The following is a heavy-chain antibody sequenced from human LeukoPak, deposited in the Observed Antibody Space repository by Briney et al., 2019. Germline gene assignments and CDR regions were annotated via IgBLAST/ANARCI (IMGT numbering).Heavy chain of an antibody. CDR2: IFQTGHS. CDR1: GGSISTFY. V-gene: IGHV4-59*08. Sequence: PSETLSLTCTVSGGSISTFYWSWLRQPPGMGLEWIGYIFQTGHSNYNPSLKGRVTISVDTSKNQLSLKLYSVTVADTAIYYCARHPFSDGFDFWGQGTMVTVSS. CDR3: ARHPFSDGFDF. J-gene: IGHJ3*01.